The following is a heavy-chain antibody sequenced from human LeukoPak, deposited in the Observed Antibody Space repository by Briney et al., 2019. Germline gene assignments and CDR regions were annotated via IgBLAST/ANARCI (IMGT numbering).Heavy chain of an antibody. Sequence: GGSLRLSCAASGFTFSSYAMHWVRQAPGKGLEYVSAISSNGGSTYYANSVKGRFTISRDNSKNTLYLQMGSLRAEDTAVYYCAKGGVAGTFYYYGMDVWGQGTTVTVSS. D-gene: IGHD6-19*01. CDR2: ISSNGGST. J-gene: IGHJ6*02. CDR1: GFTFSSYA. CDR3: AKGGVAGTFYYYGMDV. V-gene: IGHV3-64*01.